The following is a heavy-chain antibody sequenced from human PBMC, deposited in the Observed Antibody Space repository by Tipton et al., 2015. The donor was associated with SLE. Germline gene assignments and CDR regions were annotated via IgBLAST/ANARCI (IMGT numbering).Heavy chain of an antibody. D-gene: IGHD3-22*01. J-gene: IGHJ3*02. CDR3: ASGNYDSSGYDAFDI. Sequence: SLRLSCAASGFTFSSYWMSWVRQAPGKGLEWVSYISSSGSTIYYADSVKGRFTISRDNAKNSLYLQMNSLRAEDTAVYYCASGNYDSSGYDAFDIWGQGTMVTVSS. V-gene: IGHV3-48*03. CDR1: GFTFSSYW. CDR2: ISSSGSTI.